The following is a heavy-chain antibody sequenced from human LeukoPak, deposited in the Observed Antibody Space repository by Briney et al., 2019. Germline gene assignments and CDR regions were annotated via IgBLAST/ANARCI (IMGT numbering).Heavy chain of an antibody. CDR1: GGSISSYY. CDR2: IYYSGST. J-gene: IGHJ3*02. Sequence: SETLSLTCTVSGGSISSYYWSWIRQPPGKGLEWIGYIYYSGSTNYNPSLKSRVTISVDTSKNQFSLELSSVTAADTAVYYCARVTRSHAFDIWGQGTMVTVSS. V-gene: IGHV4-59*08. CDR3: ARVTRSHAFDI. D-gene: IGHD5-18*01.